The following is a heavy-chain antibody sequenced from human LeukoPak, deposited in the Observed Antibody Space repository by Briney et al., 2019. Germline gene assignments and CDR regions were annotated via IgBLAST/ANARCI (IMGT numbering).Heavy chain of an antibody. CDR3: ARPQGYDFMLRY. V-gene: IGHV4-34*01. D-gene: IGHD5-12*01. Sequence: PSETLSLTCAVYGGSFSGYYWSWIRQPPGKGLEWIGEINHSGSTNYNPSLKSRVTISVDTSKNQFSLKLSSVTAADTAVYYCARPQGYDFMLRYWGQGTLVTVSS. J-gene: IGHJ4*02. CDR2: INHSGST. CDR1: GGSFSGYY.